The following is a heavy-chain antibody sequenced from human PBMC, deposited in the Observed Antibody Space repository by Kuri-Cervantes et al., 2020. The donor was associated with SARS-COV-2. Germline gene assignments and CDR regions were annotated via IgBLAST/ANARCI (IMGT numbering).Heavy chain of an antibody. CDR1: GFSLSTSGVG. CDR3: ARTTVTTALDY. CDR2: IYWDDDK. D-gene: IGHD4-17*01. J-gene: IGHJ4*02. V-gene: IGHV2-5*05. Sequence: SGPTLVKPTQTLTLTCTFSGFSLSTSGVGVGWIRQPPGKALEWLALIYWDDDKRYGPSLKSRLTISKDTSKNQVVLTMTNMDPVDTATYYCARTTVTTALDYWGQGTLVTVSS.